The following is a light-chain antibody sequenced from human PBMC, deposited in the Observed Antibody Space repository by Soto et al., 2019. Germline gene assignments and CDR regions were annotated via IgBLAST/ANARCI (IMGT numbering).Light chain of an antibody. CDR2: LGS. V-gene: IGKV2-28*01. J-gene: IGKJ1*01. CDR1: QSLLHSNGYNY. Sequence: DIVMTQSPLSLPVTPGEPASISCRSSQSLLHSNGYNYLDWYLQKPGQSPQLLIYLGSYRASGVPDRFSGSGSGTDFTLKISRVEDEDVGVYYCMKDLQHRTFGQGTK. CDR3: MKDLQHRT.